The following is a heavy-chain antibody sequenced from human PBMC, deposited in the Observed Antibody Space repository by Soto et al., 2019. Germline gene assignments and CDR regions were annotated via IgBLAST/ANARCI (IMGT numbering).Heavy chain of an antibody. J-gene: IGHJ3*01. CDR3: ARPLIGNTVDL. Sequence: QAQLLQSGAEVKKPGASVKVSCKASGYTFINYFIHWVRQAPGQRLEWIGIVDPSRGSADYAQKFQGIVTMTTDVSTRTVFMDLSSLRSEDTAVYYCARPLIGNTVDLWGQGTTVIVSS. D-gene: IGHD1-7*01. CDR2: VDPSRGSA. CDR1: GYTFINYF. V-gene: IGHV1-46*01.